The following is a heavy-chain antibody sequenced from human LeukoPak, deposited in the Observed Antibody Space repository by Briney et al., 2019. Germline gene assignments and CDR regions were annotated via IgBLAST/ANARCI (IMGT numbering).Heavy chain of an antibody. CDR1: GFTFSSYW. D-gene: IGHD6-19*01. V-gene: IGHV3-74*01. Sequence: PGGSLRLSCAASGFTFSSYWMHWVRQAPGKGLVWVSRINSDGSSTYYADSVKGRFTISRDNSKSTLYLQMNSLRAEDTAVYYCAKVASGADYWGQGTLVTVSS. J-gene: IGHJ4*02. CDR2: INSDGSST. CDR3: AKVASGADY.